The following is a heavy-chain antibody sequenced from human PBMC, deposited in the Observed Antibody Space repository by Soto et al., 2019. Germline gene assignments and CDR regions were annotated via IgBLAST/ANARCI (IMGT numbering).Heavy chain of an antibody. V-gene: IGHV3-15*01. J-gene: IGHJ4*02. Sequence: GGSLRLSCAASGFTFSNAWMSWVRQAPGKGLEWVGRIKSKTDGGTTDYAAPVKGRFTISRDDSKNTLYLQMNSLKTEDTAVYYCTTEHSLLVVPAATNFDYWGQGTLVTVSS. CDR3: TTEHSLLVVPAATNFDY. D-gene: IGHD2-2*01. CDR2: IKSKTDGGTT. CDR1: GFTFSNAW.